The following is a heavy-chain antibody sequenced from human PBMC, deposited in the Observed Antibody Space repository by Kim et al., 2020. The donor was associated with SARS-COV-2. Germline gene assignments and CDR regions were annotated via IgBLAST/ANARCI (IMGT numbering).Heavy chain of an antibody. CDR2: IKSKTDGGTT. CDR3: TAPYYDFWSGYSSGIIDAFDI. V-gene: IGHV3-15*01. J-gene: IGHJ3*02. D-gene: IGHD3-3*01. CDR1: GFTFSNAW. Sequence: GGSLRLSCAASGFTFSNAWMSWVRQAPGKGLEWVGRIKSKTDGGTTDYAAPVKGRFTISRDDSKNTLYLQMNSLKTEDTAVYYCTAPYYDFWSGYSSGIIDAFDIWGQGTMVTVSS.